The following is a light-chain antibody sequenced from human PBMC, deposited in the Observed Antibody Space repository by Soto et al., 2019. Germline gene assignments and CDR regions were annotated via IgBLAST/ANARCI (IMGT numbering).Light chain of an antibody. CDR3: QQSYGTPVYI. J-gene: IGKJ2*01. Sequence: DIQMTQSPYSLSASVGDRVPITCRARQSISNYLNWYQHKPGKAPKLVNYSASSLQSGVSSRFNGSRTRTEFTLTISSLQPEDFANYYCQQSYGTPVYIFGQGTKLEI. CDR2: SAS. V-gene: IGKV1-39*01. CDR1: QSISNY.